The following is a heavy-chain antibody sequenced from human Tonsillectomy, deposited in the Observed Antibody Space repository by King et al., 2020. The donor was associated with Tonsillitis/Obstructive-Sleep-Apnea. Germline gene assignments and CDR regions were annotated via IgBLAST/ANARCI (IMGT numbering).Heavy chain of an antibody. V-gene: IGHV3-11*05. Sequence: VQLVESGGGLVKPGGSLRLSCAASGFTFSDYYITVIRQAPGKGLEWVSYISSSSRYTNYADYVKGRFTISRDKAKNSLYLQMNSLRAEDTAVYYCARDYRGANTVTTSNYMDVWGKGTTVTVSS. J-gene: IGHJ6*03. CDR2: ISSSSRYT. D-gene: IGHD4-11*01. CDR1: GFTFSDYY. CDR3: ARDYRGANTVTTSNYMDV.